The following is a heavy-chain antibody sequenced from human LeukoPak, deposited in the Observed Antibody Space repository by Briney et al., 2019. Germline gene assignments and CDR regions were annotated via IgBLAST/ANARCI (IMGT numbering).Heavy chain of an antibody. CDR3: ASGALRFGELSYFDY. J-gene: IGHJ4*02. CDR2: ISAYNDNT. D-gene: IGHD3-10*01. Sequence: ASVKVSCKASGYTITSYGISWARQAPGQGLEWMGWISAYNDNTNYAQKLQGRVTMTTDTSTRTAYMELRSLRSDDTAVYYCASGALRFGELSYFDYWGQGTLVTVSS. V-gene: IGHV1-18*01. CDR1: GYTITSYG.